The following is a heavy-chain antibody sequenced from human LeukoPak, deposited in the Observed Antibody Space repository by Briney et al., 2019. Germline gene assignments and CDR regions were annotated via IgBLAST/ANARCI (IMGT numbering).Heavy chain of an antibody. CDR2: IRYDGSNK. D-gene: IGHD3-3*01. J-gene: IGHJ4*02. V-gene: IGHV3-30*02. CDR1: GFTFSSYG. CDR3: AKDGPVVRFLEWLFDY. Sequence: GGSLRLSCAASGFTFSSYGMHWVRQAPGKGLEWVAFIRYDGSNKYYADSVKGRFTISRDNSKNTLYLQMNSLRAEDTAVYYCAKDGPVVRFLEWLFDYWGQGTLVTVSS.